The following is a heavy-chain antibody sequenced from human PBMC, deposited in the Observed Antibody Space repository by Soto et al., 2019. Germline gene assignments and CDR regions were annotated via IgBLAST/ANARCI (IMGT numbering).Heavy chain of an antibody. J-gene: IGHJ6*03. D-gene: IGHD2-21*01. V-gene: IGHV3-7*02. CDR2: IKQDGNEK. CDR1: GFTFSSYW. CDR3: ARGAKGAYYVDV. Sequence: EVQLVESGGGLVQPGGSLRLSCAASGFTFSSYWMSWVRQAPGKGLEWVANIKQDGNEKYYVDSVKGRFTISRDNAKNTVYLQMDSLRAEDTAVYYCARGAKGAYYVDVWGKGTTVTVSS.